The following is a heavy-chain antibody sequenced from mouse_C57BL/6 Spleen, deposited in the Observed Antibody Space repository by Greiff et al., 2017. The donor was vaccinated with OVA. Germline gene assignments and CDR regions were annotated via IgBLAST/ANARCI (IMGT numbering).Heavy chain of an antibody. CDR2: INPSSGYT. CDR1: GYTFTSYT. D-gene: IGHD1-1*01. V-gene: IGHV1-4*01. Sequence: QVQLQQSGAELARPGASVKMSCKASGYTFTSYTMHWVKQRPGQGLEWIGYINPSSGYTKYNQKFKDKATSTADKSSSTAYMQLSSLTSEDSAVYYCASPSRSYDFDYWGQGTTLTVSS. CDR3: ASPSRSYDFDY. J-gene: IGHJ2*01.